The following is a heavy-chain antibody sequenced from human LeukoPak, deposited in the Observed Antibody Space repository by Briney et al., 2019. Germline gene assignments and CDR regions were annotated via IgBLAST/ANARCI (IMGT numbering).Heavy chain of an antibody. CDR1: GDSISTYY. V-gene: IGHV4-59*01. J-gene: IGHJ4*02. CDR2: IYSSGNT. CDR3: ARLRWQLVGPYFDY. D-gene: IGHD1-26*01. Sequence: SETLSLTCSFSGDSISTYYWSWIRQSPGKGLEGIGHIYSSGNTDYNSSLKSRVTISVDTSKSQFSLRLSSVTATDTAVYYCARLRWQLVGPYFDYWGPGILVTVSS.